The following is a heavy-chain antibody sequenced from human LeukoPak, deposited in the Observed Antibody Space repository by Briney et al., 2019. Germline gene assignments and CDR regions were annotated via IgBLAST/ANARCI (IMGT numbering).Heavy chain of an antibody. CDR3: ARGEHDNDSSAFYYGAFDI. D-gene: IGHD3-22*01. Sequence: ASVKVSCKASGYTFTTYDINWVRQATGQGLEWMGWMNPNTGNTGYAQKFQGRVTMTRTTSTTTAYMELSGLTSEDTAIYYCARGEHDNDSSAFYYGAFDIWGQGTMVTVSS. CDR1: GYTFTTYD. CDR2: MNPNTGNT. J-gene: IGHJ3*02. V-gene: IGHV1-8*01.